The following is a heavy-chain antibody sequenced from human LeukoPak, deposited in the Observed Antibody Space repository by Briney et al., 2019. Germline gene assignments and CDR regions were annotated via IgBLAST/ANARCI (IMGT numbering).Heavy chain of an antibody. J-gene: IGHJ3*02. CDR3: AKELRYDSSGYYTGDAFDI. CDR1: GFTFSSYA. V-gene: IGHV3-23*01. D-gene: IGHD3-22*01. CDR2: ISGSGGST. Sequence: GGSLRLSCAASGFTFSSYAMSWVRQAPGKGLEWVSAISGSGGSTYYADSVKGRFTISRDNSKNTLYLQMNSLRAEDTAVYYCAKELRYDSSGYYTGDAFDIWGQGTMVTVSS.